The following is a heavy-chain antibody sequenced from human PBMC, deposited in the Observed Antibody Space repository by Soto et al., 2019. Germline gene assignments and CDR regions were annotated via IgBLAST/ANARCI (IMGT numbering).Heavy chain of an antibody. D-gene: IGHD3-22*01. Sequence: TSETLSLTCTVSGGSISSGDYYWSWIRQPPGKGLERIGYIYYSGSTYYNPSLKSRVTISVDTSKNQFSLKLSSVTAADTAVYYCAREQRKKASSMTKYYYYYYGMDVWGQGTTVTVSS. CDR3: AREQRKKASSMTKYYYYYYGMDV. V-gene: IGHV4-30-4*01. CDR2: IYYSGST. J-gene: IGHJ6*02. CDR1: GGSISSGDYY.